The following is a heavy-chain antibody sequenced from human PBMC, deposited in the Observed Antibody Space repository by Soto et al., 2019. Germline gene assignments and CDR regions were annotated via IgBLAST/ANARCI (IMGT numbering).Heavy chain of an antibody. CDR2: ISNSGGNT. J-gene: IGHJ4*02. Sequence: GGSLRLSCAASGFTFSSYVMSWVRQAPGKGLEWVSAISNSGGNTYYADSVKVRFTISRDNSKNTLYLQMSSLRVEDTAVYYCASRYCSSTSCGPGLFDSWGQGTLVTVSS. CDR1: GFTFSSYV. D-gene: IGHD2-2*01. CDR3: ASRYCSSTSCGPGLFDS. V-gene: IGHV3-23*01.